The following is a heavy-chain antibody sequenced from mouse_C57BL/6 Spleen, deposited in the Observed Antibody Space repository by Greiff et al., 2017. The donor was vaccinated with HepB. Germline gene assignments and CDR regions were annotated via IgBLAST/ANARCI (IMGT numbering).Heavy chain of an antibody. CDR3: AKGDSLYYAMDY. CDR1: GFTFSDYG. J-gene: IGHJ4*01. V-gene: IGHV5-17*01. D-gene: IGHD3-3*01. CDR2: ISSGSSTI. Sequence: DVKLVESGGGLVKPGGSLKLSCAASGFTFSDYGMHWVRQAPEKGLEWVAYISSGSSTIYYADTVKGRFTISRDNAKNTLFLQMTSLRSEDTAMYYCAKGDSLYYAMDYWGQGTSVTVSS.